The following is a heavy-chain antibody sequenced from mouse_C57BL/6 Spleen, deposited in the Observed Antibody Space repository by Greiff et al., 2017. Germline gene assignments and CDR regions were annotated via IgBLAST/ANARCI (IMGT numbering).Heavy chain of an antibody. J-gene: IGHJ2*01. D-gene: IGHD4-1*02. CDR1: GYTFTSYW. V-gene: IGHV1-55*01. CDR3: ANRQLGPKWACDY. Sequence: QVQLQQPGAELVKPGASVKMSCKASGYTFTSYWITWVKQRPGQGLAWIGDIYPGSGSTNYNEKFKSKATLTVDTSASTAYMQLSSLTSEDSAVYYCANRQLGPKWACDYWGQGTTLTVSS. CDR2: IYPGSGST.